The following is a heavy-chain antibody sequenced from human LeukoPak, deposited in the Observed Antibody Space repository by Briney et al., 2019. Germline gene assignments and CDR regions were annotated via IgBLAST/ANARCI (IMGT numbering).Heavy chain of an antibody. D-gene: IGHD2-2*01. V-gene: IGHV4-61*01. J-gene: IGHJ6*04. CDR1: GGSVSSGSYY. CDR3: ARDGGPYCSSTSCYYGMEV. CDR2: IYYSGST. Sequence: PSETLSLTCTVSGGSVSSGSYYWSWIRQPPGKGLEWIGYIYYSGSTNYNPSLKSRVTISVDTSKNQFSLKLSSVTAADTAVYYCARDGGPYCSSTSCYYGMEVWGKGTTVTVSS.